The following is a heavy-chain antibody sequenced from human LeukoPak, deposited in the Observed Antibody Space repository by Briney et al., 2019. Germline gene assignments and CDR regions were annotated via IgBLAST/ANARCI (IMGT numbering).Heavy chain of an antibody. CDR1: GGTFSSYA. J-gene: IGHJ4*02. D-gene: IGHD5-18*01. CDR3: ARGGGDTATFDY. Sequence: SVKVSCKASGGTFSSYAISWVRQAPGQGLEWMGGIIPIFGTANYAQKFQGRVTITADESTSTAYMELSSLRTEDTAAYYCARGGGDTATFDYWGQGTLVTVSS. CDR2: IIPIFGTA. V-gene: IGHV1-69*01.